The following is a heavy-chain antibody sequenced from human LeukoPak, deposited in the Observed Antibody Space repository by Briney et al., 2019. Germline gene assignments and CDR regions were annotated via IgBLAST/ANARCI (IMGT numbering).Heavy chain of an antibody. D-gene: IGHD2-2*01. Sequence: GGSLRLSCAASGFTFSNYWMTWVRQAPEKGLEWVASIKYDASEKYYVDSVKGRFTISRDYTENSLYLQMNSLRAEDTAVYYCARGGDIVVVPAAYDYWGQGTLVTVSS. J-gene: IGHJ4*02. CDR3: ARGGDIVVVPAAYDY. CDR2: IKYDASEK. V-gene: IGHV3-7*02. CDR1: GFTFSNYW.